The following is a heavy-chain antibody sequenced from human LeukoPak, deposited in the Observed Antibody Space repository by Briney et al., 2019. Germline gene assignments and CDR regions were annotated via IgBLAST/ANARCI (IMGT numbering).Heavy chain of an antibody. Sequence: PGGSLRLSCAASGVTFSDCYMSWGREAPGEGRGWISYITSSGSTIYYADSVKGRITVSRDNAKNTLYLQMNTLRAEVTAVYYCATHLAEATALHYWGQGTLVTVSS. J-gene: IGHJ4*02. D-gene: IGHD6-13*01. CDR3: ATHLAEATALHY. CDR2: ITSSGSTI. CDR1: GVTFSDCY. V-gene: IGHV3-11*01.